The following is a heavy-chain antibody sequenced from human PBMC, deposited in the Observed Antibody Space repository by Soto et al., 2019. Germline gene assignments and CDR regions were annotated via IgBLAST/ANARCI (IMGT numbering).Heavy chain of an antibody. J-gene: IGHJ4*02. CDR2: INAGNGNT. V-gene: IGHV1-3*01. Sequence: ASVKVSCKASGNTCTSCAMHCVRKAPGQRLEWMGWINAGNGNTKYSQKFQGRVTITRGTSASTAYMELSSLRSEDTAVYYCARDRRYGYSGGDYWGQGTLVTVSS. CDR3: ARDRRYGYSGGDY. CDR1: GNTCTSCA. D-gene: IGHD5-18*01.